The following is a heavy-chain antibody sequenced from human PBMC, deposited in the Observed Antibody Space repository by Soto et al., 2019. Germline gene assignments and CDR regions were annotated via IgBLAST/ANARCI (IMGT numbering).Heavy chain of an antibody. CDR1: GFSFRSYG. CDR2: ISYDGSNQ. CDR3: AKDLFSGGSYPNWFDP. D-gene: IGHD1-26*01. V-gene: IGHV3-30*18. Sequence: QVHLVESGGGVVQPGTSLRLSCAASGFSFRSYGLHWVRQAPGKGLEWIGLISYDGSNQFYADSVRGRFTISRDNSNNTLYLQMTSLRVEDTAVYYCAKDLFSGGSYPNWFDPWGHGTLVTVSS. J-gene: IGHJ5*02.